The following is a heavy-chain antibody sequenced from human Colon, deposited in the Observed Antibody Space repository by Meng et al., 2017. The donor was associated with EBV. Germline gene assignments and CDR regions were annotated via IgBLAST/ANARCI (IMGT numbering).Heavy chain of an antibody. CDR1: WGPISNGGYH. J-gene: IGHJ5*02. CDR2: IHDSGST. CDR3: ARASYGSGSPLGESWFDP. D-gene: IGHD3-10*01. Sequence: QLWGAGLFELSEPLLLTCTVSWGPISNGGYHWGWIRKHPGKGLEWIGYIHDSGSTYYNPSLKSRVTISADTSKNQFSLKLSSVTAADTAVYYCARASYGSGSPLGESWFDPWGQGTLVTVSS. V-gene: IGHV4-31*03.